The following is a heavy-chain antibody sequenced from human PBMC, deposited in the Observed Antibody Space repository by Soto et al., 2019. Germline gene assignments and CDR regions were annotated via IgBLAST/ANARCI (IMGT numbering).Heavy chain of an antibody. D-gene: IGHD6-13*01. J-gene: IGHJ6*03. CDR2: ISWNSGSI. CDR1: GFTFDDYA. CDR3: AKDMQLVRGVGYYYMDV. Sequence: GGSLRLSCAASGFTFDDYAMHWVRQAPGKGLEWVSGISWNSGSIGYADSVKGRFTISRDNAKNSLYLQMNSLRAEDTALYYCAKDMQLVRGVGYYYMDVWGKGTTVTVSS. V-gene: IGHV3-9*01.